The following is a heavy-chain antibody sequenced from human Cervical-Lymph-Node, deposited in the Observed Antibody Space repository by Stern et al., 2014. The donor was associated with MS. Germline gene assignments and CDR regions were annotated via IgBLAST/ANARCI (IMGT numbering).Heavy chain of an antibody. D-gene: IGHD2-8*01. V-gene: IGHV3-72*01. CDR3: ARLSTRTNSADY. J-gene: IGHJ4*02. CDR1: GLTFSDHH. Sequence: EVQLVQSGGGLVQPGGSLRLSCAASGLTFSDHHMDWVRQAPGKGLEWVGRIKNKCNSYATEYAASVKGRFTISRDDSKNSYLQMNSLKTEDTAVYYCARLSTRTNSADYWGQGTLVTVSS. CDR2: IKNKCNSYAT.